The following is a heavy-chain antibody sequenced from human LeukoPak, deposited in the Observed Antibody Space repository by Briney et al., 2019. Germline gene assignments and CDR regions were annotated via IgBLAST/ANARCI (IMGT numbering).Heavy chain of an antibody. CDR1: GYTFTGYY. Sequence: ASMELSCKASGYTFTGYYMPWVRQAPGQGLEWMGWINPNSGGTNYAQKFQGRVTMARDTSISTAYMELSMLRSDDTAVYYCARDLGGSGSYYRWDFDYWGQGTLVSVSS. D-gene: IGHD3-10*01. CDR2: INPNSGGT. J-gene: IGHJ4*02. V-gene: IGHV1-2*02. CDR3: ARDLGGSGSYYRWDFDY.